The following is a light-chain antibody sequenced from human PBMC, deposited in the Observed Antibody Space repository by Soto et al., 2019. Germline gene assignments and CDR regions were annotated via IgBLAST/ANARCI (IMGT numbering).Light chain of an antibody. CDR2: DAS. V-gene: IGKV3-11*01. CDR1: QSVSSY. J-gene: IGKJ2*01. CDR3: HQRNNWPPYS. Sequence: EIVLTQSPATLSLSPGERATLSCRASQSVSSYLAWYQQKPGQAPRLLIYDASNRATGIPARFSGIGSGTSFSLTISSLEPEDFALYYYHQRNNWPPYSFGQSTKLYIK.